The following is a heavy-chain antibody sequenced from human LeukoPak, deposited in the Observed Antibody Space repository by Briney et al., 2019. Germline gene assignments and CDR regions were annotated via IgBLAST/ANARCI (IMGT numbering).Heavy chain of an antibody. D-gene: IGHD3-22*01. J-gene: IGHJ4*02. CDR3: ARLSDYYDSSGYSYYFDY. V-gene: IGHV5-51*03. Sequence: GESLKISCKGSGYSFTSYWIGWVRQMPGKGLEWMGIIYPGDSDTRYSPSFQGQVTISADKSISTAYLQWSSLKASDTAMYYCARLSDYYDSSGYSYYFDYWGPGTLVTVSS. CDR1: GYSFTSYW. CDR2: IYPGDSDT.